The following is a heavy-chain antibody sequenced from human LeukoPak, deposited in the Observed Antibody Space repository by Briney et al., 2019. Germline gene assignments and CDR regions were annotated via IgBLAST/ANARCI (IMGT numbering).Heavy chain of an antibody. V-gene: IGHV3-23*01. D-gene: IGHD1-1*01. Sequence: GGSLRLACVVSGFTFSSYAMSWVRQAPGKGLEWVSAISGSGGTYYADSVKGRFTISRDNSKNTLYLQMNSLRAEDTAVYYCAKGSQGITKVDYWGQGTLVTVSS. J-gene: IGHJ4*02. CDR2: ISGSGGT. CDR3: AKGSQGITKVDY. CDR1: GFTFSSYA.